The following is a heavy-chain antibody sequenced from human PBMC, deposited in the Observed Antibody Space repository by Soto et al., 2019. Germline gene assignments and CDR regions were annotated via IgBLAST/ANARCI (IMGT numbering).Heavy chain of an antibody. J-gene: IGHJ4*02. CDR1: GFSLSTSGLC. CDR3: ARMKYCSSTTCYYFDY. V-gene: IGHV2-70*11. Sequence: SGPTLVNPTQTLTLTCTFSGFSLSTSGLCVSWIRQPPGKPLEWLARIDWDDDRYYSTSLKTRLTISKDTSKNQVVLTMTNMDPVDTATYYCARMKYCSSTTCYYFDYWGQGALVTVSS. CDR2: IDWDDDR. D-gene: IGHD2-2*01.